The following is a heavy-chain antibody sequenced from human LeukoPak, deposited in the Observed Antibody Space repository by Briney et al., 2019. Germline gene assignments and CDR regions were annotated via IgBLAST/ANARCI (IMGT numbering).Heavy chain of an antibody. CDR2: MNPNSGNT. CDR1: GYTFTSYD. V-gene: IGHV1-8*01. Sequence: ASVKVSCKASGYTFTSYDINWVRQATGQGLEWMGWMNPNSGNTGYAQKFQGRVTMTRNTSISTAYMELSSLRSEDTAVYYCARGLGRRDKRLWFGELLGARAGTYYFDYWGQGTLVTVSS. CDR3: ARGLGRRDKRLWFGELLGARAGTYYFDY. D-gene: IGHD3-10*01. J-gene: IGHJ4*02.